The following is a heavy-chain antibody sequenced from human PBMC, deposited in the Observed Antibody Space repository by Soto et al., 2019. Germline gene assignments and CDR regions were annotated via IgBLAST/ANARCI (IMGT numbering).Heavy chain of an antibody. CDR3: ARVKRLHYDSSGGFDF. J-gene: IGHJ3*01. D-gene: IGHD3-22*01. CDR1: GCTFDNHG. V-gene: IGHV3-21*01. CDR2: IDISSSYI. Sequence: WGALRLSWPASGCTFDNHGRHWVRQAPGTGLECVSSIDISSSYIYYADSVKGRFTITRDNAKNSLYLQMNSLRAEDTAVYYCARVKRLHYDSSGGFDFWGQGTMVTVSS.